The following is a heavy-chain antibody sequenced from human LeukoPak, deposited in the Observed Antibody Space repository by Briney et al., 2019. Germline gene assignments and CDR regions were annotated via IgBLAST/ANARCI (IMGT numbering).Heavy chain of an antibody. Sequence: GGSLRLSCAASGFTFSSKAMSWVRQAPGKGLEWVPRIGGSGGGADYADSVKGRFTISRDNSKNTWYLQMNSLRAEDTAVYYCAKSQSSGYYYWDYWGQGTLVTVSS. J-gene: IGHJ4*02. CDR2: IGGSGGGA. CDR3: AKSQSSGYYYWDY. D-gene: IGHD3-22*01. CDR1: GFTFSSKA. V-gene: IGHV3-23*01.